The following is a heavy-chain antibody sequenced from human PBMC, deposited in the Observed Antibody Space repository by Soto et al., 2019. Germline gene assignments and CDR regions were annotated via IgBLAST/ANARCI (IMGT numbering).Heavy chain of an antibody. CDR1: GGILSTSA. CDR3: ARDSSTTYSDDSAYFDY. J-gene: IGHJ4*02. CDR2: IIPIFGAP. D-gene: IGHD3-22*01. Sequence: QVQLVQSGAEVKKPGSSVKVSCKASGGILSTSAISWVRQAPGQGLEWVGLIIPIFGAPIYAQKFQGRVILTADESTSAAYMELSSLSSEDTALYYCARDSSTTYSDDSAYFDYWGQGTLVTVSS. V-gene: IGHV1-69*01.